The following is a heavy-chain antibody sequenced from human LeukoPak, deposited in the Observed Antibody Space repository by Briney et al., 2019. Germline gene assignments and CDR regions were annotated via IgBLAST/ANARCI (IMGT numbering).Heavy chain of an antibody. CDR1: GXTVSTNY. CDR3: ARDGIVGAYNSGNDY. CDR2: IYSSGST. D-gene: IGHD1-26*01. V-gene: IGHV3-53*01. Sequence: GGSLRLSCAASGXTVSTNYVSWVRQVPGKGLEWVSLIYSSGSTYYADSVKGRFTISRDHSKNTLYLQMNSLRAEDTAVYYCARDGIVGAYNSGNDYWGQGTLVTVSS. J-gene: IGHJ4*02.